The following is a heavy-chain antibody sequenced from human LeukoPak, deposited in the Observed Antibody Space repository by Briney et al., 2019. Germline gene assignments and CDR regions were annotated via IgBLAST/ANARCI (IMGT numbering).Heavy chain of an antibody. J-gene: IGHJ5*02. V-gene: IGHV4-39*01. CDR1: GGSISSSSYY. D-gene: IGHD4-23*01. Sequence: SETLSLTCTVSGGSISSSSYYWGWIRQPPGKGLEWIGSIYYSGSTYYNPSLKSRVTISVDTSKNQFSLKLSSVTAADTAVYYCARGVGNSPFPTYNWFDPWGQGTLVTVSS. CDR2: IYYSGST. CDR3: ARGVGNSPFPTYNWFDP.